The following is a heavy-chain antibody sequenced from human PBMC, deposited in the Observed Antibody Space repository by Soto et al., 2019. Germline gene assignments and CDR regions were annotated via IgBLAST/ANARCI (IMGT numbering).Heavy chain of an antibody. CDR3: ARSAVAGSQECDY. CDR1: GFTFSSYG. CDR2: IWYDGSNK. V-gene: IGHV3-33*01. D-gene: IGHD6-19*01. J-gene: IGHJ4*02. Sequence: GGSLRLSCASSGFTFSSYGMHWVRQAPGKGLEWVAVIWYDGSNKYYADSVKGRFTISRDNSKNTLYLQMNSLRAEDTAVYYCARSAVAGSQECDYWGQGTLVTVSS.